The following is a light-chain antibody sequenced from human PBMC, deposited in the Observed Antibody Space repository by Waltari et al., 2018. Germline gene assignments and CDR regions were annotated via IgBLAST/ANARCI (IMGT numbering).Light chain of an antibody. CDR2: DVV. V-gene: IGLV2-14*03. J-gene: IGLJ3*02. CDR1: SSDVGGYDY. CDR3: CSYKRGAIWV. Sequence: QSVLTQPASVSGSPGQSITISCTGTSSDVGGYDYVSWYQQSPGKAPKLIIYDVVKRPSGVSTRFSASKSDNTASLTISGLQAEDEGDYYCCSYKRGAIWVFGGGTALTVL.